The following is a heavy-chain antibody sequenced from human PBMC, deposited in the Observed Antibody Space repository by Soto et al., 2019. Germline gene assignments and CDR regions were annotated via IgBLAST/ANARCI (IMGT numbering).Heavy chain of an antibody. CDR3: AKRGHPSIFGVEIWEDYYYYYGMDV. CDR1: GFTFSSYG. V-gene: IGHV3-30*18. D-gene: IGHD3-3*01. CDR2: ISYDGSNK. Sequence: GGSLRLSCAASGFTFSSYGMHWVRQAPGKGLEWVAVISYDGSNKYYADSVKGRFTISRDNSKNTLYLQMNSLRAEDTAVYYCAKRGHPSIFGVEIWEDYYYYYGMDVWGQGTTVTVSS. J-gene: IGHJ6*02.